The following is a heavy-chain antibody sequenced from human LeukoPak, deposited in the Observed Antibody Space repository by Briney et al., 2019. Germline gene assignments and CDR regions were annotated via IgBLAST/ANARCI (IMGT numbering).Heavy chain of an antibody. J-gene: IGHJ4*02. V-gene: IGHV3-21*01. CDR3: ASASYCSSTSCYLDFDY. Sequence: GXXXXXSCAASGFTFSSYNMDWVRQAPGKGLEWVSSISSSSSYIYYADSVKGRFTISRDNDKNSLYLQMNSLRAEDTAVYYCASASYCSSTSCYLDFDYGGQGTLVTVSS. CDR2: ISSSSSYI. CDR1: GFTFSSYN. D-gene: IGHD2-2*01.